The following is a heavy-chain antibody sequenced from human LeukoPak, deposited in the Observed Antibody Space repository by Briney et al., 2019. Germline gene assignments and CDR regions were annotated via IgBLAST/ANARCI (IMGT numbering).Heavy chain of an antibody. CDR1: GGSISSYY. Sequence: SETLSLTCTVSGGSISSYYWSWIRQPPGKGLEWIGYIYYSGSTNYNPSLKGRVTISVDTSKNQFSLKLSSVTAADTAVYYCARQVQTSTYDILTGYTHKYYFDYWGQGTLVTVSS. CDR3: ARQVQTSTYDILTGYTHKYYFDY. CDR2: IYYSGST. D-gene: IGHD3-9*01. V-gene: IGHV4-59*08. J-gene: IGHJ4*02.